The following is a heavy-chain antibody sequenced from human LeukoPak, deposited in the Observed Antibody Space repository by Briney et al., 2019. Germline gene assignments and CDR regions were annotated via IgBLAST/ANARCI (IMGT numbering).Heavy chain of an antibody. D-gene: IGHD3-16*02. V-gene: IGHV1-18*01. Sequence: GASVKVSCKASGGTFSSYAISWVRQAPGQGLEWMGWISAYNGNTNYAQKLQGRVTMTTDTSTSTAYMELGSLRSDDTAVYYCASSPYYDYVWGSYRFDYWGQGTLVTVSS. CDR3: ASSPYYDYVWGSYRFDY. CDR1: GGTFSSYA. CDR2: ISAYNGNT. J-gene: IGHJ4*02.